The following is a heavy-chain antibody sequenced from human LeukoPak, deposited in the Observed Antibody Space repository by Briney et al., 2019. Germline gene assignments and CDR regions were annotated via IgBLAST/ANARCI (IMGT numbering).Heavy chain of an antibody. Sequence: SETLSLTCTVSGGSISSSSYYWDWIRQPPGKGLEWIGSIYYSGNTYYNPSLKSRVTISVDTSKNQFSLKLSSVTAADTAVYYCARRVVAHWYFDLWGRGTLVTVSS. CDR2: IYYSGNT. CDR3: ARRVVAHWYFDL. CDR1: GGSISSSSYY. D-gene: IGHD2-15*01. V-gene: IGHV4-39*01. J-gene: IGHJ2*01.